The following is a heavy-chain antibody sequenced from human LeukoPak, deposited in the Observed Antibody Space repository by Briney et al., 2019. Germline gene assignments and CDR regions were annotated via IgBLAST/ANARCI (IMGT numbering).Heavy chain of an antibody. CDR2: INSDGSSR. CDR3: ASASSHRIAAGGDY. CDR1: GFTVSSLA. V-gene: IGHV3-74*01. J-gene: IGHJ4*02. D-gene: IGHD6-13*01. Sequence: GGSLRLSCAASGFTVSSLAMHWVRQAPGKGLVWVSRINSDGSSRNYADSVKGRFTISRDNAKNTLYLQMNSLRAEDTAVYYCASASSHRIAAGGDYWGQGTLVTVSS.